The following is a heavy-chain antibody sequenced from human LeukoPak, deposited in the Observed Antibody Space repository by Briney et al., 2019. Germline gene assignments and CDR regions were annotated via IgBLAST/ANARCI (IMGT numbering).Heavy chain of an antibody. CDR3: GRVVVAYARAEYFQY. Sequence: PSETLSLTCTVSGVSLISDSYFWGWVRQPPGEGLEWIASISYDGRTYNNRSLKSRVTISVDTSKSQFALKLSSVTAADTAVYHCGRVVVAYARAEYFQYLGQGTLVIVSS. CDR2: ISYDGRT. V-gene: IGHV4-39*01. CDR1: GVSLISDSYF. D-gene: IGHD3-22*01. J-gene: IGHJ1*01.